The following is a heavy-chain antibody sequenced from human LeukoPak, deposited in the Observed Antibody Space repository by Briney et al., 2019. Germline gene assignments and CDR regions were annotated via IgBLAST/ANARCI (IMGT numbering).Heavy chain of an antibody. D-gene: IGHD3-16*01. Sequence: GGSLRLSCATSRFTFNNYWMSWVRQAPGKGLEWVANIKPDGSEKYYVDSVKGRFTIFRDNTKKSLHLQMNSLRAEDTAIYYCAKASWGGVTTTYFDSWGQGTLVTVSS. CDR1: RFTFNNYW. J-gene: IGHJ4*02. CDR3: AKASWGGVTTTYFDS. CDR2: IKPDGSEK. V-gene: IGHV3-7*03.